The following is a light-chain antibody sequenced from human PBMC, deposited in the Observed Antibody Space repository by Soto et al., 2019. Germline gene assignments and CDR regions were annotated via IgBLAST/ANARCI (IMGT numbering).Light chain of an antibody. J-gene: IGLJ2*01. CDR1: SSDVGGYNY. CDR3: SSYAVSTLVV. CDR2: EVS. Sequence: QSALTQPPSASGSPGQSVTIPCTGTSSDVGGYNYVSWYQQHPGKAPKLMIYEVSKRPSGVPDRFSGSKSGNTASLTVSGHQAEDEADYYCSSYAVSTLVVFGAGTKLTVL. V-gene: IGLV2-8*01.